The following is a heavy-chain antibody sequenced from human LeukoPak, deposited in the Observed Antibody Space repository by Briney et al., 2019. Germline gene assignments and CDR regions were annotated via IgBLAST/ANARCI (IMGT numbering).Heavy chain of an antibody. CDR3: ARVVAADYFDY. D-gene: IGHD2-15*01. V-gene: IGHV3-33*08. CDR1: GFTVSSNY. Sequence: PGGSLRLSCAASGFTVSSNYKSWVRQAPGKGLEWVAVIWYDGSNKYYADSVKGRFTISRDNSKNTLYLEMNSLRAEDTAVYYCARVVAADYFDYWGQGTLVTVSS. J-gene: IGHJ4*02. CDR2: IWYDGSNK.